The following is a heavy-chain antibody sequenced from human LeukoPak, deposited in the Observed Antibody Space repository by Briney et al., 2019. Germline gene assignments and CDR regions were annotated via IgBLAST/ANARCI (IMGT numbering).Heavy chain of an antibody. Sequence: GGSLRLSCAASGFTFSSYSMSWVRQAPGKGLEWVSSISSSSSYIYYADSVKGRFTISRDNAKNSLYLQMNSLRAEDTAVYYCARDRATVTTNPRGVEDYWGQGTLVTVSS. J-gene: IGHJ4*02. CDR2: ISSSSSYI. D-gene: IGHD4-17*01. CDR1: GFTFSSYS. V-gene: IGHV3-21*01. CDR3: ARDRATVTTNPRGVEDY.